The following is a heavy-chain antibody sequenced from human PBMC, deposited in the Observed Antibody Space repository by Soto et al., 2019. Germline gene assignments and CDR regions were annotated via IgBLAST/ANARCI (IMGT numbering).Heavy chain of an antibody. V-gene: IGHV3-23*01. CDR1: GVTFRNYY. CDR2: ISGSGGNT. J-gene: IGHJ6*02. Sequence: GGSLNLSCSASGVTFRNYYMSWGRQSPGKGLEWVSTISGSGGNTWYGDSVKGRFTISRDNSKNTLYLQMNSLRAEDTAAYYCAKARGSENPYPYYFGMDVWGRGTTVTVSS. D-gene: IGHD3-10*01. CDR3: AKARGSENPYPYYFGMDV.